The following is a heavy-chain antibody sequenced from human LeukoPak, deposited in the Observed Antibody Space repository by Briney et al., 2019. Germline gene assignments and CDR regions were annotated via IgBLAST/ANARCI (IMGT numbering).Heavy chain of an antibody. V-gene: IGHV4-30-2*01. J-gene: IGHJ3*02. CDR3: ARRYYYDSGRSPGPFDAFDM. D-gene: IGHD3-22*01. CDR1: GGSISSGGYY. Sequence: SDTLSLTCTVSGGSISSGGYYWSWIRQPPGKGLEWIGYIYHSGSTYYNPSLKSLVTISVDRSKNQFSLGLSSVTAADTAVYYCARRYYYDSGRSPGPFDAFDMWGQGTKVTVSS. CDR2: IYHSGST.